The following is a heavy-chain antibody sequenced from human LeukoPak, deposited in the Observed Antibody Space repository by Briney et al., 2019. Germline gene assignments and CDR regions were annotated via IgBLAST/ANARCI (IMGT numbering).Heavy chain of an antibody. J-gene: IGHJ4*02. CDR1: GFTFSDYY. V-gene: IGHV3-11*04. D-gene: IGHD6-13*01. Sequence: GGSLRLSCAASGFTFSDYYMTWIRQAPGKGLEWISYISSSGGTIFYADSVQGRFTISRDNAKNSLYLQMNSLRAEDTAVYYCARDRIAAGADYWGQGTLVTVSS. CDR3: ARDRIAAGADY. CDR2: ISSSGGTI.